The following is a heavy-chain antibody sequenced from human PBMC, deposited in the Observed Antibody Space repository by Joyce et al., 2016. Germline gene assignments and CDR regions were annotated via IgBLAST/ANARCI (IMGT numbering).Heavy chain of an antibody. J-gene: IGHJ4*01. Sequence: QVHLVESGGGVVQPGGSLRLSCAASGFTFKTFGMHWVRHAQCKGLQWVAAISHDDIDTFYADSVRGRFTIPRDNLRDTVYLQMNSLRREDTAVYFCARQPSGARSGSFPEWVFGYWGQGVLVTVAS. CDR1: GFTFKTFG. D-gene: IGHD3-10*01. CDR3: ARQPSGARSGSFPEWVFGY. V-gene: IGHV3-30*03. CDR2: ISHDDIDT.